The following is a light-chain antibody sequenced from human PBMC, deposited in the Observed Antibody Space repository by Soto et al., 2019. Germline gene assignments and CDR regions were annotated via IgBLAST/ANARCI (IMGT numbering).Light chain of an antibody. V-gene: IGKV1-5*03. CDR1: QSISSW. CDR3: QQYNGYWT. CDR2: KAS. Sequence: DIQMTQSPSTLSVSVGERVTITCRASQSISSWLAWYQQKPGKAPQLLIYKASSLQSGVPSRFGGSGSGTEFALTIRSLQPDDFATYYCQQYNGYWTFGQGTKVEIK. J-gene: IGKJ1*01.